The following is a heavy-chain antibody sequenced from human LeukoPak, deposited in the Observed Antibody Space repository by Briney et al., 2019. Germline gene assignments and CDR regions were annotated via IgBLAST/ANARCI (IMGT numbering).Heavy chain of an antibody. Sequence: PETLSLTCSVAGGSISTYYWNWIRQTPGKGLEWIGHISNGNTDYNPSLKSRVPISVDTSKNQFSLKLTSVTAADTAVYYCARDKAHSYGRYFDPWGQGALVIVSS. V-gene: IGHV4-59*01. CDR1: GGSISTYY. J-gene: IGHJ5*02. CDR3: ARDKAHSYGRYFDP. D-gene: IGHD5-18*01. CDR2: ISNGNT.